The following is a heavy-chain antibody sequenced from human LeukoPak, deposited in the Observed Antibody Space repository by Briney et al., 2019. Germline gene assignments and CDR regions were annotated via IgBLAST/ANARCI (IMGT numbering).Heavy chain of an antibody. Sequence: GGSLRLSCAASGFTFSSYAMSWVRQAPGKGLEWVSAISGSGGSTYYADSVKGRFTISRDNSKNTLYLQMNSLRAEDTAVYYCAKGTGKQLLRYYFDYWGQGTLVTVSS. CDR2: ISGSGGST. J-gene: IGHJ4*02. V-gene: IGHV3-23*01. CDR3: AKGTGKQLLRYYFDY. D-gene: IGHD2-2*01. CDR1: GFTFSSYA.